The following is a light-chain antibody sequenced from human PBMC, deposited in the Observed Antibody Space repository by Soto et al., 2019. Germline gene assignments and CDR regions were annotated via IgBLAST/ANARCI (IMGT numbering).Light chain of an antibody. J-gene: IGKJ4*01. CDR1: QSISSH. V-gene: IGKV3-11*01. Sequence: EVVLTQFPATLSLSPGESATLSCRASQSISSHLAWYQHKPSRAPRLLIYAASNRATGIPARFSGSGSGTDFTLTISSLEPEDFAVYYCQQYYSTPLTFGGGTKVEIK. CDR3: QQYYSTPLT. CDR2: AAS.